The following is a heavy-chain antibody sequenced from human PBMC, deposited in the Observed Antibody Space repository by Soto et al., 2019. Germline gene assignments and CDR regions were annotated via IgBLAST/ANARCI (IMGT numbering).Heavy chain of an antibody. CDR1: VGTFSSYA. CDR2: IIPIFGTA. CDR3: AKASAIRPIAAAVDY. D-gene: IGHD6-13*01. Sequence: EASVKVSCKASVGTFSSYAISWVRQAPGQVLELIGGIIPIFGTANYAQKFQGRVTITADESTSTAYMELNSLRAEDTDVYYCAKASAIRPIAAAVDYWGQGTLVTVSS. V-gene: IGHV1-69*13. J-gene: IGHJ4*02.